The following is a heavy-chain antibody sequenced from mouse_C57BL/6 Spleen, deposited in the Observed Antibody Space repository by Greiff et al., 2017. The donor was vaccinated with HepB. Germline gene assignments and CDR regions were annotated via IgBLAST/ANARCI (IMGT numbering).Heavy chain of an antibody. CDR1: GFTFSNYW. D-gene: IGHD1-1*01. CDR3: TAITTVPAY. J-gene: IGHJ3*01. CDR2: IRLKSDNYAT. Sequence: EVKLMESGGGLVQPGGSMKLSCVASGFTFSNYWMNWVRQSPEKGLEWVAQIRLKSDNYATHYAESVKGRFTISRDDSKSSVYLQMNNLRAEDTGIYYCTAITTVPAYWGQGTLVTVSA. V-gene: IGHV6-3*01.